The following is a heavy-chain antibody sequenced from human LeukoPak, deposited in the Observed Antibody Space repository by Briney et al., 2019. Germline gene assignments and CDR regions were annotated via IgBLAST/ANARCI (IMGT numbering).Heavy chain of an antibody. J-gene: IGHJ6*02. CDR2: ISGSGGST. CDR1: GFTFSSYA. CDR3: AREGNPIRILGYCSGGSCPHYYYYYGMDV. Sequence: GGSLRLSCAASGFTFSSYAMSWVRQAPGKGLDWVSAISGSGGSTYYADSVKGRFTISRDNAKNSLYLQMNSLRAEDTAVYYCAREGNPIRILGYCSGGSCPHYYYYYGMDVWGQGTTVTVSS. V-gene: IGHV3-23*01. D-gene: IGHD2-15*01.